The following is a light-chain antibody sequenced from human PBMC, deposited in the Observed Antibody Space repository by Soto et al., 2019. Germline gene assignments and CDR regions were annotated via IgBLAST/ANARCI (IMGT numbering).Light chain of an antibody. CDR2: GAS. Sequence: EIVLAQSPGTLSLSPGERATLSCRATQTVRYSYLAWYQQKPGQPPCLLIYGASNRATGIPDRFSGSGSGTDFTLTSSRLEPEDFAVYYWQQYGTSPWTFGQGTKVEIK. J-gene: IGKJ1*01. V-gene: IGKV3-20*01. CDR3: QQYGTSPWT. CDR1: QTVRYSY.